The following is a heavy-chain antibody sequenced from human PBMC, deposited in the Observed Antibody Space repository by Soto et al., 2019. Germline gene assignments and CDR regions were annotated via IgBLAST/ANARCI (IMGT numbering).Heavy chain of an antibody. CDR1: GFTFSSYG. CDR3: ARDPSPGYGDYRFYYYSGMDV. J-gene: IGHJ6*02. D-gene: IGHD4-17*01. Sequence: LRLSCAASGFTFSSYGMHWVRQAPGKGLEWVAVIWYDGSNKYYADSVKGRFTISRDNSKNTLYLQMNSLRAEDTAVYYCARDPSPGYGDYRFYYYSGMDVWGQGTTVTVSS. V-gene: IGHV3-33*01. CDR2: IWYDGSNK.